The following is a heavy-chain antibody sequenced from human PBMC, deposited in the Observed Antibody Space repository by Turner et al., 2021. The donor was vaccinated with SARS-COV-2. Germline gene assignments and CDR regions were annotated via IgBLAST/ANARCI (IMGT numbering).Heavy chain of an antibody. J-gene: IGHJ6*02. Sequence: QVQLVQSGAEVKKPGASVKVSCKVSGYTLTDLSMHWVRQAPGKGLEWMGGFDPEDGKTIYEQNLQGRVTMTEDTSTDTAYMELRSLRSEDTAVYYCATHYDIVNPYYAPRGYSGMDVWGQGTAVTVSS. V-gene: IGHV1-24*01. D-gene: IGHD3-9*01. CDR2: FDPEDGKT. CDR3: ATHYDIVNPYYAPRGYSGMDV. CDR1: GYTLTDLS.